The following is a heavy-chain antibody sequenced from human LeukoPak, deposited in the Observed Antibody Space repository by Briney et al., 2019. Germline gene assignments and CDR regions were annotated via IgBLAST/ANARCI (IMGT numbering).Heavy chain of an antibody. CDR3: AREKLSFFDSSGYFDY. CDR2: ISSSGSAI. V-gene: IGHV3-48*03. D-gene: IGHD3-22*01. J-gene: IGHJ4*02. Sequence: GGSLRLSCATSGFTFSSYEMNWVRQAPGKGLEWVSFISSSGSAIHYADSVRGRFTISRDNAKNSLYLQMSRLRAEDTAVYYCAREKLSFFDSSGYFDYWGQGTLVTVSS. CDR1: GFTFSSYE.